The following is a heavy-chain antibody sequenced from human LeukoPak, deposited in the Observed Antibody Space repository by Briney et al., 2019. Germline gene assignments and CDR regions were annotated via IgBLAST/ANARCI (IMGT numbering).Heavy chain of an antibody. D-gene: IGHD3-9*01. J-gene: IGHJ4*02. Sequence: GGTLRLSCAASGFTFSSYGMSWVRQAPGKGLEWVSAISGSGGSTYYADSVKGRFTISRDNSKNTLYLQMNSLRAEDTAVYYCAKDPAYYDILTGNYGYYFDYWGQGTLVTVSS. CDR3: AKDPAYYDILTGNYGYYFDY. CDR2: ISGSGGST. CDR1: GFTFSSYG. V-gene: IGHV3-23*01.